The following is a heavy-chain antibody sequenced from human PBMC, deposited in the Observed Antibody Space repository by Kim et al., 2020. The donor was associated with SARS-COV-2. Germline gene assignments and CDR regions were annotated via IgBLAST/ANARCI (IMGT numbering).Heavy chain of an antibody. D-gene: IGHD6-13*01. J-gene: IGHJ4*02. CDR3: AREVAAAGTLDY. V-gene: IGHV1-69*13. CDR1: GGTFSSYA. Sequence: SVKVSCKASGGTFSSYAISWVRQAPGQGLEWMGGIIPIFGTANYAQKFQGRVTITADESTSTAYMELSSLRSEDTAVYYCAREVAAAGTLDYWGQGTLVTVSS. CDR2: IIPIFGTA.